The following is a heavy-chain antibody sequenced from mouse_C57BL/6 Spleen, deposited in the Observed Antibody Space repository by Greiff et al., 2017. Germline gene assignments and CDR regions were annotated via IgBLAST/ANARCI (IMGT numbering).Heavy chain of an antibody. J-gene: IGHJ4*01. D-gene: IGHD1-1*01. CDR1: GFTFSDYY. Sequence: EVKLVESEGGLVQPGSSMKLSCTASGFTFSDYYMAWVRQVPEKGLEWVANINYDGSSTYYLDSLKSRFIISRDNAKNILYLQMSSLKSEDTATYYCAREGRDYYGSSYRYYAMDYWGQGTSVTVSS. CDR3: AREGRDYYGSSYRYYAMDY. CDR2: INYDGSST. V-gene: IGHV5-16*01.